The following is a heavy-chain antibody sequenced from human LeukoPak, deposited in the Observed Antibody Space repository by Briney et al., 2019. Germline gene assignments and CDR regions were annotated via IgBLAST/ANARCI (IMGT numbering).Heavy chain of an antibody. CDR3: AKDPYSSSWYPFDY. D-gene: IGHD6-13*01. J-gene: IGHJ4*02. CDR2: ISGSGGST. Sequence: GSLRLSCAASGFTFSSYAMSWVRQAPGKGLEWVSAISGSGGSTYYADSVKGRFTISRDYSKNTLYLQMNSLRAEDTAVYYCAKDPYSSSWYPFDYWGQGTLVTISS. CDR1: GFTFSSYA. V-gene: IGHV3-23*01.